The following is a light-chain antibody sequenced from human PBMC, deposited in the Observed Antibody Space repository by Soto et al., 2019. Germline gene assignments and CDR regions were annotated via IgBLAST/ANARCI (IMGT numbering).Light chain of an antibody. CDR3: QQYGDSPFT. Sequence: EIVLTQSPGTLALSPGERATLSCRASQSVSSSSLAWYQQKPGQGPTLLIYGASSRATGIPDRFSGSGPGTDFTLTISRLEPEDFAVYYCQQYGDSPFTFGQGSNLEIK. CDR1: QSVSSSS. V-gene: IGKV3-20*01. CDR2: GAS. J-gene: IGKJ2*01.